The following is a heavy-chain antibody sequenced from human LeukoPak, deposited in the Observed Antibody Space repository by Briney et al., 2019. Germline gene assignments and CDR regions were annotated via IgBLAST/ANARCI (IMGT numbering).Heavy chain of an antibody. D-gene: IGHD1-14*01. CDR3: ARVRKWQKEPKDAFDI. CDR1: GYTFTSYY. Sequence: ASVKVSCKASGYTFTSYYMHWVRQAPGQGLEWMEIINPSGGSTSYAQKFQGRVTMTRDMSTSTVYMELSSLRSEDTAVYYCARVRKWQKEPKDAFDIWGQGTMVTVSS. V-gene: IGHV1-46*01. CDR2: INPSGGST. J-gene: IGHJ3*02.